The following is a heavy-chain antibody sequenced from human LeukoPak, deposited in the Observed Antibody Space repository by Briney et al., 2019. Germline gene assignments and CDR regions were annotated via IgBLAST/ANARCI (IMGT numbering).Heavy chain of an antibody. Sequence: GGSLSLSYAASGFLFSSYGMHWVRQAPGKGLEWVAVISYDGSNKYYADSVKGRFTISRDNSKNTLYLQMNSLRAEDTAVYYCARDGYYYDSSGYYCYDYWGQGTLVTVSS. CDR2: ISYDGSNK. V-gene: IGHV3-30*04. CDR3: ARDGYYYDSSGYYCYDY. J-gene: IGHJ4*02. D-gene: IGHD3-22*01. CDR1: GFLFSSYG.